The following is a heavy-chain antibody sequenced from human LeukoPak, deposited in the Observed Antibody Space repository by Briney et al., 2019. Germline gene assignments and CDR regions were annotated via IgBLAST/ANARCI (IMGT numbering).Heavy chain of an antibody. D-gene: IGHD3-22*01. V-gene: IGHV3-21*01. CDR1: GFTFSSYS. CDR3: ARQGNEYYYDSSDY. J-gene: IGHJ4*02. CDR2: ISSSSSYI. Sequence: GGSLRLSCAASGFTFSSYSMNWVRQAPGKGLEWVSSISSSSSYIYYADSVKGRFTISGDNAKNSLYLQMNSLRAEDTAVYYCARQGNEYYYDSSDYWGQGTLVTVSS.